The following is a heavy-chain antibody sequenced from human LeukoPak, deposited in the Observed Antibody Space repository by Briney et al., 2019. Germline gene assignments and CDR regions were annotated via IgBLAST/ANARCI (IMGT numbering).Heavy chain of an antibody. J-gene: IGHJ3*02. CDR2: INPSGGST. CDR3: ARAPLGYYYDSSGSHAFDI. D-gene: IGHD3-22*01. Sequence: ASVKVSCKASGYTFTSYYMHWVRQAPGQGLEWMGIINPSGGSTSYAQKFQGRVTMTRDTSTSTVYMEPSSLRSEDTAVYYCARAPLGYYYDSSGSHAFDIWGQGTMVTVSS. V-gene: IGHV1-46*01. CDR1: GYTFTSYY.